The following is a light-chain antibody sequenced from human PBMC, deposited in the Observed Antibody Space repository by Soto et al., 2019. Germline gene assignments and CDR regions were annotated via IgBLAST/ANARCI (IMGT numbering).Light chain of an antibody. CDR2: LAS. V-gene: IGKV2-28*01. Sequence: DMVMTQSPLSLSVTPGGRVSISCSSSQGLLHSNGSNYLDWYLQKPGQPPQLVIYLASSRASGVPDRFSGSGSGTDFTLKISRVEAEDVGVYYCMQALQTPLTFGGGTKVDI. CDR3: MQALQTPLT. CDR1: QGLLHSNGSNY. J-gene: IGKJ4*01.